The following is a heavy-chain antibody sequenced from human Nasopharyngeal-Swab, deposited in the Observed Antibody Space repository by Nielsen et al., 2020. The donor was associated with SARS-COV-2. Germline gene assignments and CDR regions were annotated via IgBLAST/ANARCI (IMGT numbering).Heavy chain of an antibody. CDR1: GFTFSNYN. Sequence: GGSLRLSCAASGFTFSNYNMNWVRQAPGKGLEWVSTITSRSGYIYYADSVKGRFTISRDNAKNSLYLQMKGLRVEDTAVYYCAREESAAAGIELWGQGTLVTVSS. CDR3: AREESAAAGIEL. D-gene: IGHD6-13*01. V-gene: IGHV3-21*01. J-gene: IGHJ4*02. CDR2: ITSRSGYI.